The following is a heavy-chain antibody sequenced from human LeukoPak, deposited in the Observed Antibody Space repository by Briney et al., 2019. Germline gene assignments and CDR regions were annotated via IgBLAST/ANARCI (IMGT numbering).Heavy chain of an antibody. V-gene: IGHV3-23*01. J-gene: IGHJ4*02. CDR2: IYGGGGGST. Sequence: GGSLRLSCVASGFTFSKYTMSWVRQAPGKGLEWVSDIYGGGGGSTFYAESVKGRFTISRDNSKNTLYLQMNSLRDEDTAIYYCAKDFTPDGIWDIDYWGRGTLITVSS. CDR1: GFTFSKYT. CDR3: AKDFTPDGIWDIDY. D-gene: IGHD1-14*01.